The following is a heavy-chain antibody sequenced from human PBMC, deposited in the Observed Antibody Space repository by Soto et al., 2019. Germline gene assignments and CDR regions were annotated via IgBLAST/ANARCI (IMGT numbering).Heavy chain of an antibody. J-gene: IGHJ5*02. CDR2: ISAYNGNT. CDR3: ARDTIFGVVANWFDP. Sequence: GASVKVSCKASGYTFTSYGISWVRQAPGQGLEWMGWISAYNGNTNYAQKLQGRVTMTTDTSTSTAYMELRSLRSDDTAVYYCARDTIFGVVANWFDPWGQGTLVTVSS. CDR1: GYTFTSYG. V-gene: IGHV1-18*01. D-gene: IGHD3-3*01.